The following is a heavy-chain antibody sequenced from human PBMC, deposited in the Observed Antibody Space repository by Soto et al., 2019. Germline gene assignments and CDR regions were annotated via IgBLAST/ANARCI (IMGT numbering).Heavy chain of an antibody. V-gene: IGHV1-18*01. CDR3: ASGWFGEFVYYFDY. D-gene: IGHD3-10*01. CDR1: GYTFTSYG. CDR2: ISAYNGNT. Sequence: GASVKVSCKASGYTFTSYGISWVRQAPGQGLEWMGWISAYNGNTIYAQKLQGRVTMTTDTSTSTAYMELRSLRSDDTSVYYCASGWFGEFVYYFDYWGQGTPVTVSS. J-gene: IGHJ4*02.